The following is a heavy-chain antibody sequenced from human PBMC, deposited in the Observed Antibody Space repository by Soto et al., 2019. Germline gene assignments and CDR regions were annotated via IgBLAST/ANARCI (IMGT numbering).Heavy chain of an antibody. D-gene: IGHD3-3*01. V-gene: IGHV3-48*02. Sequence: GGSLRLSCAGSGFTFGTYSMNWVRQATGKGLEWIAYISYDSDTIQYADSVKGRFTISRDNAKNSLYLQMNSLRDEDTAVYYCARLYYDYVWGQGTTVTVSS. CDR1: GFTFGTYS. CDR2: ISYDSDTI. CDR3: ARLYYDYV. J-gene: IGHJ6*02.